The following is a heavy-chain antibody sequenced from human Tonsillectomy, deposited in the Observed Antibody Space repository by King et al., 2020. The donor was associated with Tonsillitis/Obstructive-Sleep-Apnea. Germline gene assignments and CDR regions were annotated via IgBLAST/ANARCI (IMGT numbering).Heavy chain of an antibody. CDR3: ARDTCGGDCYSAYYYYGMDV. D-gene: IGHD2-21*02. J-gene: IGHJ6*02. CDR2: INPNSGGT. CDR1: GYTFTGYY. V-gene: IGHV1-2*02. Sequence: VQLVESGAEVKKPGASVKVSCKASGYTFTGYYMHWVRQAPGQGLEWMGWINPNSGGTKSAQKFQGRVTMTRDTSISTAYMELSRLRSDDTAVYYCARDTCGGDCYSAYYYYGMDVWGQGTTVTVSS.